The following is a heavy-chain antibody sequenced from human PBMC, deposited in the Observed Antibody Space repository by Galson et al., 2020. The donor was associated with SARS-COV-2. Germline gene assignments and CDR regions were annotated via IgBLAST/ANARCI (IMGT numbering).Heavy chain of an antibody. CDR1: GFTFTSNA. D-gene: IGHD6-19*01. J-gene: IGHJ2*01. CDR3: AKDILYSSPWYFDI. V-gene: IGHV3-23*01. Sequence: SCAASGFTFTSNAINWVRQAPGKGLEWVSAISGSGATTYYADSVKGRFTISRDNSKNTVSLQMNSLRVEDTAVYYCAKDILYSSPWYFDIWGRGTLVAVSS. CDR2: ISGSGATT.